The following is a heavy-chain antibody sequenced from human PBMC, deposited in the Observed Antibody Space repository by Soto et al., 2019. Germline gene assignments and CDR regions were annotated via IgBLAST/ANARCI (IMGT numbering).Heavy chain of an antibody. CDR1: GGSISSGDYY. D-gene: IGHD3-22*01. CDR2: IYYSGTT. V-gene: IGHV4-30-4*01. J-gene: IGHJ4*02. Sequence: SETLSLTCTVSGGSISSGDYYWSWIRQPPGKGLEWIGYIYYSGTTYYNPSLKSRVIISVDTSKNQISLKLSSVTAADTAVYYCARANSHYDSGGYYDYWGPGTLVTVSS. CDR3: ARANSHYDSGGYYDY.